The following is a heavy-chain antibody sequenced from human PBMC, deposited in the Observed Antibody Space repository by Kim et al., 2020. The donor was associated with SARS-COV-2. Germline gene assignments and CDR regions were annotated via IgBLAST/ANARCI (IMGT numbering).Heavy chain of an antibody. D-gene: IGHD2-2*01. J-gene: IGHJ6*02. Sequence: SETLSLTCTVSGGSISSYYWSWIRQPPGKGLEWIGFIYYSGSTNYNPSLKSRVTISVDTSKNQFSLKLSSVTAADTAVYYCARYQAEGYYYGMDVWGQGTTVTVSS. CDR3: ARYQAEGYYYGMDV. V-gene: IGHV4-59*01. CDR1: GGSISSYY. CDR2: IYYSGST.